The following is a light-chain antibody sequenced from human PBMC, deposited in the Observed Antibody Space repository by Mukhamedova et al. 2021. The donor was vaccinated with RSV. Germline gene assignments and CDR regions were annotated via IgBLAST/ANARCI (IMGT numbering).Light chain of an antibody. Sequence: GSQSIGIYLNWYQQKVGKAPKLLIHAASNLQNGVPSRFSGGGSGTDFSLTISNLQLEDFAAYYCQQSYNSPPLTFGGGTKVEIK. CDR1: QSIGIY. V-gene: IGKV1-39*01. CDR3: QQSYNSPPLT. J-gene: IGKJ4*01. CDR2: AAS.